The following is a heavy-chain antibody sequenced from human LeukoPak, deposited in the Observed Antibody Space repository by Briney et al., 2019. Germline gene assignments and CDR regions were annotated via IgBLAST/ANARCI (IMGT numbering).Heavy chain of an antibody. CDR2: IVVGSGNT. Sequence: SVKVSCKASGFTFTSSAVQWVRQARGQRLEWIGWIVVGSGNTNYAQKFQERVTVTRDMSTSTAYMELSSLRSEDTAVYYCAAAVAGRYFDLWGRGTLVTVSS. V-gene: IGHV1-58*01. CDR3: AAAVAGRYFDL. J-gene: IGHJ2*01. D-gene: IGHD6-19*01. CDR1: GFTFTSSA.